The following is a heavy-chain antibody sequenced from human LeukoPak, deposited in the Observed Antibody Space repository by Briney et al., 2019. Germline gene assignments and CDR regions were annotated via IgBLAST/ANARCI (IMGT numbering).Heavy chain of an antibody. CDR2: INPNSGGT. V-gene: IGHV1-2*02. CDR3: ARDRSAAMVDY. J-gene: IGHJ4*02. Sequence: VASVKVSCKASGYTFTGYYMHWVRQAPVQGLEWMGWINPNSGGTNYAQKFQGRVTMTRDTSISTAYMELSRLRSDDTAVYYCARDRSAAMVDYWGQGTLVTVSS. CDR1: GYTFTGYY. D-gene: IGHD2-2*01.